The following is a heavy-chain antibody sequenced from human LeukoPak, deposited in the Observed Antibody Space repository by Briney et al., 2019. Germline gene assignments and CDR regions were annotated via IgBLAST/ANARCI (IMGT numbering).Heavy chain of an antibody. V-gene: IGHV3-7*01. Sequence: GGSLRLSCAASGFTFNSYWMSWVRQAPGKGLEWVANIKQDGSEKYYADSVKGRFTISRDNSKNTLYLQMNSLRAEDTAVYYCAKTVAGTLGSNWFDPWGQGTLVTVSS. D-gene: IGHD6-19*01. CDR1: GFTFNSYW. CDR3: AKTVAGTLGSNWFDP. J-gene: IGHJ5*02. CDR2: IKQDGSEK.